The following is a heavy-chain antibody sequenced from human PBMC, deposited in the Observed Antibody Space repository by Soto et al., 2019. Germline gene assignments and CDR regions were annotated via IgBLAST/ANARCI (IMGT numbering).Heavy chain of an antibody. CDR2: IYYSGST. J-gene: IGHJ4*02. D-gene: IGHD3-10*01. V-gene: IGHV4-59*01. Sequence: SETLSLTCTVSGGSISSYYWSWIRQPPGKGLEWIGYIYYSGSTNYNPSLKSRVTISVDTSKNQFSLKLSSVTAADTAVYYCARARFRGYYYGSGSFDYWGQGTLVTVSS. CDR3: ARARFRGYYYGSGSFDY. CDR1: GGSISSYY.